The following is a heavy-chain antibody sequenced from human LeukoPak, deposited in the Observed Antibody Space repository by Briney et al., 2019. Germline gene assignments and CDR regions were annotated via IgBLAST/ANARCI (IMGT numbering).Heavy chain of an antibody. V-gene: IGHV1-18*01. D-gene: IGHD1-7*01. CDR3: AKHPKLELLWGHRPNSYYYGMDV. J-gene: IGHJ6*02. CDR1: GYTFTSYG. CDR2: ISAYNGDT. Sequence: ASVKVSCKASGYTFTSYGMSWVRQAPGQGLEWMGWISAYNGDTNYAQKLQGRVTMTTDTSTSTAYMELRRLRSDDTAVYYCAKHPKLELLWGHRPNSYYYGMDVWGQGNPVTVSS.